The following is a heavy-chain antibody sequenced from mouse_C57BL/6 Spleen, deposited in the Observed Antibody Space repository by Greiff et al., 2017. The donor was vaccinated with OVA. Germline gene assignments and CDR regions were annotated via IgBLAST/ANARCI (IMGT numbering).Heavy chain of an antibody. CDR2: INPGSGGT. CDR1: GYAFTNYL. V-gene: IGHV1-54*01. D-gene: IGHD1-1*01. Sequence: QVQLKESGAELVRPGTSVKVSCKASGYAFTNYLIEWVKQRPGQGLEWIGVINPGSGGTNYNEKFKGKATLTADKSSSNAYMQLSSLTSEDSAVYFCARAFITTVVAGAMDYWGQGTSVTVSS. J-gene: IGHJ4*01. CDR3: ARAFITTVVAGAMDY.